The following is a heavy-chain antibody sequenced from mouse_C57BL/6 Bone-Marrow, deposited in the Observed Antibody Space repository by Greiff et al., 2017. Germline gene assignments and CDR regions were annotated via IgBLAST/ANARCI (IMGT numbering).Heavy chain of an antibody. CDR2: IDPEGGNT. J-gene: IGHJ4*01. D-gene: IGHD1-2*01. Sequence: VQLQQSGAELVKPGASVKLSCTASGFNINDYYMHWVKQRTGQGLAWIGRIDPEGGNTKYAQKFKGKATLTADHSSNTAYLQLSSLTSEDTAVDYCARAYDGDAMDYWGQGTSVTVSS. V-gene: IGHV14-2*01. CDR1: GFNINDYY. CDR3: ARAYDGDAMDY.